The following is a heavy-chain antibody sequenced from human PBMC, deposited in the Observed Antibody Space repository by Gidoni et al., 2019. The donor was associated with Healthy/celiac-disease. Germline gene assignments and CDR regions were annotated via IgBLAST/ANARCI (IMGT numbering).Heavy chain of an antibody. CDR3: ARDGEAVPGGVVVVPAANYYYYYYMDV. CDR2: ISAYNGNT. CDR1: GYTFTSYG. Sequence: QVQLVQSGAEVKKPGASVKVSCKASGYTFTSYGISWVRQAPGQGLEWMGWISAYNGNTNYAQKLQGRVTMTTDTSTSTAYMELRSLRSDDTAVYYCARDGEAVPGGVVVVPAANYYYYYYMDVWGKGTTVTVSS. J-gene: IGHJ6*03. D-gene: IGHD2-2*01. V-gene: IGHV1-18*04.